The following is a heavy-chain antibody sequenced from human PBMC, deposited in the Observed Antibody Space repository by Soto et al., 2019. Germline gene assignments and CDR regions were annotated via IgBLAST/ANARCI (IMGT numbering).Heavy chain of an antibody. J-gene: IGHJ4*02. CDR1: GGTFSSYA. Sequence: SVKVSCKASGGTFSSYAISWVRQAPGQGLQWMGGIIPMFGTANYAQKFQGRVTITADESTSTAYMELSSLRSEDTAVYYCARANYGGDCRQYYFDYWGQGTLVTVSS. D-gene: IGHD2-21*02. CDR3: ARANYGGDCRQYYFDY. CDR2: IIPMFGTA. V-gene: IGHV1-69*13.